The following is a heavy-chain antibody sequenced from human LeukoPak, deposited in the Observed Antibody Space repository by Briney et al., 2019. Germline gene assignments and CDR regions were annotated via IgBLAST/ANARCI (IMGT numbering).Heavy chain of an antibody. Sequence: GASVKVSCKASGXXXXXXXXXXXXXXXXXXXXXMGWISAYNGNTNYAQKLQGRVTMTTDTSTSTAYMELRSLRSDDTAVYYCAITIFGVVTFDPWGQGTLVTVSS. CDR2: ISAYNGNT. CDR3: AITIFGVVTFDP. V-gene: IGHV1-18*01. J-gene: IGHJ5*02. CDR1: GXXXXXXX. D-gene: IGHD3-3*01.